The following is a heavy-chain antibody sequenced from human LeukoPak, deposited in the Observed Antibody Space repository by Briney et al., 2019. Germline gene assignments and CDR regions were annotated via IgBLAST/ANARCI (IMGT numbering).Heavy chain of an antibody. CDR3: ARAPSIRVITNFDY. D-gene: IGHD3-16*02. CDR1: GYTFTGYY. Sequence: ASVKVSCKASGYTFTGYYMHWVRQAPGQGLEWMGWINPNSGGTNYAQKFQGRVTMTRDTSISTAYTELSGLRSDDTAVYYCARAPSIRVITNFDYWGQGTLVTVSS. CDR2: INPNSGGT. J-gene: IGHJ4*02. V-gene: IGHV1-2*02.